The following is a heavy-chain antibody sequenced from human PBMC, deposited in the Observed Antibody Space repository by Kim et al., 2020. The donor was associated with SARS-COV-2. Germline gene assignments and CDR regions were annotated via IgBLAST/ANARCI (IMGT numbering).Heavy chain of an antibody. J-gene: IGHJ5*02. V-gene: IGHV1-24*01. CDR2: FDPYDGET. Sequence: ASVKVSCKVSGYTLTGLSMHWVRQAPGKGLEWMGGFDPYDGETIYAQKFQGRVTMTEDTSTDTAYMELSSLRSDDTAVYYCATTTPFGVVTNLFDPWGQGTLVTVSS. CDR1: GYTLTGLS. D-gene: IGHD3-3*01. CDR3: ATTTPFGVVTNLFDP.